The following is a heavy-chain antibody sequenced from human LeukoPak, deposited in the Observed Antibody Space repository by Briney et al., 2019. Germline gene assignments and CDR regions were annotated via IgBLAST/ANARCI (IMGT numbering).Heavy chain of an antibody. CDR2: ISSSGSTI. CDR1: GFTFSSYE. D-gene: IGHD6-13*01. CDR3: ARGGPYRSPNCLDP. Sequence: GGSLRLSCAASGFTFSSYEMNWVRQAPGKGLEWVSYISSSGSTIYYADSVKGRFTISRDNSKNTLYLQMNSLRTEDTAVYYCARGGPYRSPNCLDPWGQGTLVTVSS. J-gene: IGHJ5*02. V-gene: IGHV3-48*03.